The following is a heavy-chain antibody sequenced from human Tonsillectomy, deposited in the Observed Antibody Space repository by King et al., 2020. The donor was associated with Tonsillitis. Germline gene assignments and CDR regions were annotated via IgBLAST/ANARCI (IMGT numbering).Heavy chain of an antibody. J-gene: IGHJ4*02. CDR3: ARYVEYDYDSSGFTYYFDY. Sequence: QLQESGPGLVKPSETLSLTCTVSGGSISSYYWSWIRQPPGKGLEWIGYIYYSGSTNYNPSLKSRVTISVDTSKNQFSLKLSSVTAADTAVYYCARYVEYDYDSSGFTYYFDYWGQGTLVTVSS. CDR1: GGSISSYY. V-gene: IGHV4-59*08. D-gene: IGHD3-22*01. CDR2: IYYSGST.